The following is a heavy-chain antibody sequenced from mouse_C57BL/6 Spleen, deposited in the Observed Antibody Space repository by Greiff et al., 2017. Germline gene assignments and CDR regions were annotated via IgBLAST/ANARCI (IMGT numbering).Heavy chain of an antibody. V-gene: IGHV1-74*01. J-gene: IGHJ2*01. CDR3: AIWGNSYYFDY. CDR1: GYTFTSYW. CDR2: IHPSDSAT. Sequence: QVQLQQPGAELVKPGASVKVSCKASGYTFTSYWMHWVKQRPGQGLEWIGRIHPSDSATNYNQKFKGKATLTVDKSSSTAYMQLSSLTSEDSAVYYCAIWGNSYYFDYWGQGTTLTVSS.